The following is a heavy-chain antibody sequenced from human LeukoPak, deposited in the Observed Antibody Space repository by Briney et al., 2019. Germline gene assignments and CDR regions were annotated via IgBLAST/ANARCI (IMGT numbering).Heavy chain of an antibody. V-gene: IGHV4-39*01. J-gene: IGHJ3*02. CDR3: ARHFDRDGYKSNAFDI. Sequence: SETLSLTCTVSGGSFSSSSHYWGWVRQPPGQGLEWIGSMYYSGSTYYNASLRRRVTISVDTSRDQFSLKLSSGTAADTAVYYCARHFDRDGYKSNAFDIWGQGTMVTVSS. CDR2: MYYSGST. D-gene: IGHD5-24*01. CDR1: GGSFSSSSHY.